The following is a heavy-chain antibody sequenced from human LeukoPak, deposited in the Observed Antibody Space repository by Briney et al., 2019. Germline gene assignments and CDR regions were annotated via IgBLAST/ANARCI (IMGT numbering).Heavy chain of an antibody. CDR1: GYTFTGYY. V-gene: IGHV1-2*02. CDR3: ARDLLASDSSGWEFNWFDP. Sequence: ASVKVSCKASGYTFTGYYMHWVRQAPGQGLEWMGWINPNSGGTNYAQKFQGRVTMTTDTSTSTAYMELRSLRSDDTAVYYCARDLLASDSSGWEFNWFDPWGQGTLVTVSS. D-gene: IGHD6-19*01. CDR2: INPNSGGT. J-gene: IGHJ5*02.